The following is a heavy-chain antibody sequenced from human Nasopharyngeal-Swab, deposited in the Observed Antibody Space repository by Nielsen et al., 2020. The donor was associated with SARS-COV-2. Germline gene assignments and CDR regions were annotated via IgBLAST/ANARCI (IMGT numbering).Heavy chain of an antibody. D-gene: IGHD3-9*01. CDR3: ARRNKNILTGFDY. CDR2: IYYSGST. Sequence: SETLSLTCTVSGGSVSSGSYYWSWIRQPPGKGLEWIGYIYYSGSTNYNPSLKSRVTISVDTSKNQFSLKLSSVTAADTAVYYCARRNKNILTGFDYWGQGTLVTVSS. V-gene: IGHV4-61*01. CDR1: GGSVSSGSYY. J-gene: IGHJ4*02.